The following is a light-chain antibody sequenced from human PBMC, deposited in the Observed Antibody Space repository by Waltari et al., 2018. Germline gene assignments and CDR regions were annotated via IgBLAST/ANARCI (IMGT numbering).Light chain of an antibody. V-gene: IGLV2-23*02. Sequence: HSALTQPASVSGSPGQSITISCSGTNNDFGNNNHVSWYHQHPGRVPKLIIYEVRERPSGVSDRFSGSKSGNTASLTISGLQPDDEADYYCFSYTRSITFVFGGGTKLTVL. J-gene: IGLJ2*01. CDR2: EVR. CDR3: FSYTRSITFV. CDR1: NNDFGNNNH.